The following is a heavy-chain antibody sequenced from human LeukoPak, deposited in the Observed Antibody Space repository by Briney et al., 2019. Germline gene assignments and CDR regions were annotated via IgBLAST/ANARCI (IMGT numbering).Heavy chain of an antibody. CDR2: IYSSGST. J-gene: IGHJ6*03. CDR1: GGSISSGNYY. V-gene: IGHV4-61*10. D-gene: IGHD1-1*01. Sequence: PSETLSLTCSVSGGSISSGNYYWSWIRQPAGKGLEWIGRIYSSGSTNYNPSLKSRVTISVDTTKNLFSLRLRSVTAADTAVYFCARGRVSSSTWYSTYYYYFYMDVWGKGTTVTVSS. CDR3: ARGRVSSSTWYSTYYYYFYMDV.